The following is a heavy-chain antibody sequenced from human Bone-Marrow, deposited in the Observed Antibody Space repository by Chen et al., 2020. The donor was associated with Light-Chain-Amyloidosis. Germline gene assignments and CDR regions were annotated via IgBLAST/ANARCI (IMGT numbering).Heavy chain of an antibody. CDR2: ISSSGSTI. J-gene: IGHJ4*02. D-gene: IGHD6-19*01. CDR3: ARAKTGYSSGWLMGMVPDY. CDR1: GFTFSSFE. Sequence: EVQLVESGGGLVQPGGSLRPSCAASGFTFSSFEMNWVRQAPGKGREWVSYISSSGSTIYYADSVKGRFTISRDNAKNSLYLQMNSLRAEDTAVYYCARAKTGYSSGWLMGMVPDYWGQGTLVTVSS. V-gene: IGHV3-48*03.